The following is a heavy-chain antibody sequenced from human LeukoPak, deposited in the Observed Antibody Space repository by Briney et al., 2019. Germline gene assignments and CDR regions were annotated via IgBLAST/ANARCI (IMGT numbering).Heavy chain of an antibody. V-gene: IGHV3-72*01. J-gene: IGHJ4*02. CDR1: GFTFSDHY. D-gene: IGHD4/OR15-4a*01. CDR3: ARAPPIGATYPFDF. CDR2: SRDKAHSYTT. Sequence: PGGSLRLSCAASGFTFSDHYMDWVRQAPGKGLEWVGRSRDKAHSYTTEYATSVKGRFTISRDETKNSLYLQMNSLRTEDTAVYYCARAPPIGATYPFDFWGQGILVSVSS.